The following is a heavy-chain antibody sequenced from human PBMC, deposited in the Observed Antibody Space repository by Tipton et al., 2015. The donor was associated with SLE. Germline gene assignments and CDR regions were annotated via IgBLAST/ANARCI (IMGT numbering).Heavy chain of an antibody. D-gene: IGHD1-20*01. Sequence: SLRLSCTASGFTFGSSSMNWVRQAPGRGLEWVSYIRGSSSTIFYADSVKGRFTISRDKAKNSLFLQMNSLRAEDTAVYYCARGPCDNCYLIDYWGQGTLVTVSS. J-gene: IGHJ4*02. CDR3: ARGPCDNCYLIDY. CDR1: GFTFGSSS. CDR2: IRGSSSTI. V-gene: IGHV3-48*01.